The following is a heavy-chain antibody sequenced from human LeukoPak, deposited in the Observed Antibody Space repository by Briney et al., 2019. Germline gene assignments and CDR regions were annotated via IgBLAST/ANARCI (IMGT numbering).Heavy chain of an antibody. CDR1: GYSFTSYG. Sequence: ASVKLSCTASGYSFTSYGISWVRPAPGQGLEWVGWISAYNGNANNAQKLQGRVTMTTDSSTSTAYMELRSLRSDDTAVYYCARAPYDDSSVNWFDPWGQGTLVTVSS. V-gene: IGHV1-18*01. CDR3: ARAPYDDSSVNWFDP. CDR2: ISAYNGNA. D-gene: IGHD3-22*01. J-gene: IGHJ5*02.